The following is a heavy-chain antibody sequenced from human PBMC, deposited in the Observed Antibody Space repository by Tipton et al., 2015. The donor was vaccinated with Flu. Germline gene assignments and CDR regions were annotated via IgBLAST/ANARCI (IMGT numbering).Heavy chain of an antibody. V-gene: IGHV3-11*01. Sequence: SLRLSCLSSRFDFSDHYMSWIRQAPGKGLEWISSINSGANAIYYAVSVKDRFTMSRDNAKNSLFLQMNSLRDDDTAVYYCARGNGGYDAFDIWGQGTVVTVSS. J-gene: IGHJ3*02. CDR2: INSGANAI. CDR1: RFDFSDHY. D-gene: IGHD1-1*01. CDR3: ARGNGGYDAFDI.